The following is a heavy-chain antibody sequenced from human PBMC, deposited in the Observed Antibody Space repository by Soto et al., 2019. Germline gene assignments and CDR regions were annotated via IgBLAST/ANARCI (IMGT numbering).Heavy chain of an antibody. CDR3: TRDLVLWFGELFFDYYYYGMDV. V-gene: IGHV3-21*01. D-gene: IGHD3-10*01. J-gene: IGHJ6*02. CDR2: ISSSSSYI. Sequence: EVQLVESGGGLVQPGGSLRLSCAASGFTFSSYSMNWVRQAPGKGLEWVSSISSSSSYIYYADSVKGRFTISRDNANNSPYLQMHSLRAEDTAVYYCTRDLVLWFGELFFDYYYYGMDVWGQGTTVTVSS. CDR1: GFTFSSYS.